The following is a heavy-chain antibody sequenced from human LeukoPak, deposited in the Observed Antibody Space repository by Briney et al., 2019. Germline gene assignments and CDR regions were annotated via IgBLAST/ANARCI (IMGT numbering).Heavy chain of an antibody. CDR3: AKDGGFWSGYYPY. D-gene: IGHD3-3*01. CDR2: ISGRARNT. V-gene: IGHV3-23*01. Sequence: PGGSLRLSCAASGFTFTNYAMTWVRQAPGKGLEWVSAISGRARNTHYADAVKGRFTISRDNSKNTLFLQMNSLRAEDTAVYYCAKDGGFWSGYYPYWGQGTLVTVSS. CDR1: GFTFTNYA. J-gene: IGHJ4*02.